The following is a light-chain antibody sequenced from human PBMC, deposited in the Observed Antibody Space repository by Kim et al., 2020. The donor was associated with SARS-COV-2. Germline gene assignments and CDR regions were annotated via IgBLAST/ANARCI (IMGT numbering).Light chain of an antibody. CDR1: RSISFH. CDR2: AAS. CDR3: QQTYTTPYS. V-gene: IGKV1-39*01. Sequence: GSVGARVTITCRASRSISFHLNWYQQKSGKAPKLLIYAASSLQPGVSSTFSGSGSGAAFTLTISSLQPDDFATYYCQQTYTTPYSFGQGTKLEI. J-gene: IGKJ2*03.